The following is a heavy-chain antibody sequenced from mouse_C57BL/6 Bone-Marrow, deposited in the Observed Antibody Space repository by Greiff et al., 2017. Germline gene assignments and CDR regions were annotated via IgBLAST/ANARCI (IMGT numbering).Heavy chain of an antibody. CDR1: GYAFSSSW. V-gene: IGHV1-55*01. CDR3: ARRGGDDDMDY. CDR2: IYPGGGGT. D-gene: IGHD2-13*01. J-gene: IGHJ4*01. Sequence: QVQLQQPGAELVKPGASVKISCKASGYAFSSSWITWVKQRPGQGLEWIGRIYPGGGGTNYNGKFKSKATLTVDTSSSTAYMQLSSLTSEDSAVYCCARRGGDDDMDYWGQGTTVTVSS.